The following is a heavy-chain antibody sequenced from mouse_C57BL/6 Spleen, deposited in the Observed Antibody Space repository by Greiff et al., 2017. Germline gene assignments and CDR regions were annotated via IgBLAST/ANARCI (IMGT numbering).Heavy chain of an antibody. CDR2: IHPNSGST. CDR3: AREEYYGPFAY. D-gene: IGHD2-3*01. J-gene: IGHJ3*01. CDR1: GYTFTSYW. V-gene: IGHV1-64*01. Sequence: QVQLQQPGAELLKPGASVKLSCKASGYTFTSYWMHWVKQRPGQGLEWIGMIHPNSGSTNYNEKFKSKATLTVDKSSSTAYMQLSSLTSEDSAVYYCAREEYYGPFAYWGQGTLVTVSA.